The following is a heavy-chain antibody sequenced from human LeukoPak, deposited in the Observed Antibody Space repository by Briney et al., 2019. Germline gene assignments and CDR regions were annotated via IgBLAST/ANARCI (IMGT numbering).Heavy chain of an antibody. Sequence: SETLSLTCAVSGYSISSGYYWGWIRQPPGKGLEWIGSIYHSGSTYYNPSLKSRVTISVDTSENQFSLKLSSVTAADTAVYYCARRSYDFWGGYGHFDYWGQGTLVTVSS. J-gene: IGHJ4*02. CDR3: ARRSYDFWGGYGHFDY. CDR1: GYSISSGYY. V-gene: IGHV4-38-2*01. CDR2: IYHSGST. D-gene: IGHD3-3*01.